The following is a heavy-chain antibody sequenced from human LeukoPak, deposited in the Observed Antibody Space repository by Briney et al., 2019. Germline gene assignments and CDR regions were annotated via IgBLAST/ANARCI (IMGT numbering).Heavy chain of an antibody. V-gene: IGHV4-31*03. CDR3: ARDASGGLRPTRDAFDI. J-gene: IGHJ3*02. D-gene: IGHD2-8*02. Sequence: PSETLSLTCTVSGGSISSGGYYWSWIRQHPGKGLEWIVYIYYSGSTYYNPSLKSRVTISVDTSKNQFSLKLSSVTAADTAVYYCARDASGGLRPTRDAFDIWGQGTMVTVSS. CDR2: IYYSGST. CDR1: GGSISSGGYY.